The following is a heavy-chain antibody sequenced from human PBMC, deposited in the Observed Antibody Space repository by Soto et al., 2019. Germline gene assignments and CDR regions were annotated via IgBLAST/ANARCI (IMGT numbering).Heavy chain of an antibody. J-gene: IGHJ6*02. D-gene: IGHD3-10*02. CDR3: ARAVFGEYEDTLLDYYYYGMDV. CDR1: GGSFSGHY. V-gene: IGHV4-34*01. CDR2: INHSGSI. Sequence: SETLSLTCAVYGGSFSGHYWSWIRQPPGKGLEWIGKINHSGSINYNASLKSRVTVSVDTSKNQFSLKLSSVTAADTAVYYCARAVFGEYEDTLLDYYYYGMDVWGQGTTVTVSS.